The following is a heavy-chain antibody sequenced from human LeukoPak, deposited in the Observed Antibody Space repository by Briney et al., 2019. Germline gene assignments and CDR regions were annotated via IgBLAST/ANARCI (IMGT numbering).Heavy chain of an antibody. CDR1: GGSISSSSYY. J-gene: IGHJ6*03. CDR3: ARLAGRFLEWLPKDYYYYYMDV. Sequence: SETLSLTCTASGGSISSSSYYWGWIRQPPGKGLEWIGSIYYSGSTYYNPSLKSRVTISVDTSKNQFSLKLSSVTAADTAVYYCARLAGRFLEWLPKDYYYYYMDVWGKGTTVTVSS. D-gene: IGHD3-3*01. CDR2: IYYSGST. V-gene: IGHV4-39*01.